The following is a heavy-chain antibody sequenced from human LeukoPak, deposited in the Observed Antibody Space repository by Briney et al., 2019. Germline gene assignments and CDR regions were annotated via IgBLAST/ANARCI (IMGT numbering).Heavy chain of an antibody. CDR2: IYSSGST. V-gene: IGHV4-4*07. CDR3: AREWRY. J-gene: IGHJ4*02. Sequence: SETLSLTCTVSGDTISFFYWTWLRQPAGKGLQWIGRIYSSGSTNYNPSLKSRVTISLDKSKNQFALRLTSVTAADTAVYYCAREWRYWGQGTLVTVSS. CDR1: GDTISFFY. D-gene: IGHD3-3*01.